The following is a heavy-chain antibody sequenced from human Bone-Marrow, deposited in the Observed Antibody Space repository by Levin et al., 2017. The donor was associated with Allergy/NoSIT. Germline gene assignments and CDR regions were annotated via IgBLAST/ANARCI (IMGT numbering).Heavy chain of an antibody. J-gene: IGHJ4*02. CDR3: ARDDAGSSCYYLGNY. V-gene: IGHV7-4-1*02. Sequence: GESLKISCKASGYPFTSYTINWVRQAPGQGLEWMGWIVSNTGRPTYAQGFTGRFVFSLDTSVSTEYLQISTLKAEDTAVYYCARDDAGSSCYYLGNYWGQGTLVTVSS. CDR1: GYPFTSYT. CDR2: IVSNTGRP. D-gene: IGHD3-22*01.